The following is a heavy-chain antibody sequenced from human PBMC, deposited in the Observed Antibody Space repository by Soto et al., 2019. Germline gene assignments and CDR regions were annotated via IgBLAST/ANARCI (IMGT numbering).Heavy chain of an antibody. V-gene: IGHV3-7*01. CDR3: ARENWFFDY. D-gene: IGHD3-10*01. CDR2: INPDGSGE. Sequence: GGSLRLSCAASGFSFGIYWMGWVRQAPGKGLEWVANINPDGSGEYYLDSVKGRFTISRDNAKNSVYLQMNSLVGGDTAVYYCARENWFFDYWGQGTPVTVSS. CDR1: GFSFGIYW. J-gene: IGHJ4*02.